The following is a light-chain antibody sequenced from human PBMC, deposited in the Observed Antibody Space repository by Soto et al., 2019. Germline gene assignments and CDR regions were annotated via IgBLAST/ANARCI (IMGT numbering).Light chain of an antibody. CDR3: CSYAGSSTYV. CDR1: SSDVGTYNL. V-gene: IGLV2-23*02. Sequence: QSALTQPASVSGSPGQSITISCNGTSSDVGTYNLVSWYHQNPGKAPKLIIHEVSQRPSGISNRFSGSKSGNTASLTISGLQAEDEADYYCCSYAGSSTYVFGTGTKLTVL. J-gene: IGLJ1*01. CDR2: EVS.